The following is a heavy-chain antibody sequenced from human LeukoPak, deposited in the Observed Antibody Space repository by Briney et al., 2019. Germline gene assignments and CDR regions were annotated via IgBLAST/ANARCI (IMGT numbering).Heavy chain of an antibody. D-gene: IGHD6-19*01. CDR1: GVSISINYN. Sequence: SETLSLTCTVSGVSISINYNWGWIRQPPGKELEWIGSIFYSGATYYSPSLKSRVTISVDTSKNQFSLKLSSMTAADTAVYYCVRHRQWLLFPDYWGQGTLVTVSS. V-gene: IGHV4-39*01. J-gene: IGHJ4*02. CDR3: VRHRQWLLFPDY. CDR2: IFYSGAT.